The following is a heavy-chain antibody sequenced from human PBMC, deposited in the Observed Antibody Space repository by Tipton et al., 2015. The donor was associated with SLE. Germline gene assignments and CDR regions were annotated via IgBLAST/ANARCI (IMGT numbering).Heavy chain of an antibody. CDR2: ISSSGSTI. CDR1: GFTFSSYS. Sequence: SLRLSCAASGFTFSSYSMNWVRQAPGKGLEWVSYISSSGSTIYYADSVKGRFTISRDNAKNSLYLQMNSLRAEDMAVYYCARDRGAVAFDAFDIWGQGTMVTVSS. D-gene: IGHD6-19*01. CDR3: ARDRGAVAFDAFDI. J-gene: IGHJ3*02. V-gene: IGHV3-48*04.